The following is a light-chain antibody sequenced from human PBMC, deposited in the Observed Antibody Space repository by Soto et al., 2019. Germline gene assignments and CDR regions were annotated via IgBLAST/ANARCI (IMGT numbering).Light chain of an antibody. CDR1: SSDVGGYNF. J-gene: IGLJ2*01. V-gene: IGLV2-14*01. CDR2: DVS. Sequence: QSALTQPASVSGSPGQSITISCTGTSSDVGGYNFVSWYQQHPGKAPKLMIYDVSNRPSGVSNRFSGSKSGNTASLTISGLQAEDEADYYCCSYTSTGTVVFGGGTTLTVL. CDR3: CSYTSTGTVV.